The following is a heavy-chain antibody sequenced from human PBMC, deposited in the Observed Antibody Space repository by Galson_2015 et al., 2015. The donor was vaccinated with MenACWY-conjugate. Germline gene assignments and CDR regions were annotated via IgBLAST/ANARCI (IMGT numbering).Heavy chain of an antibody. Sequence: SLRLSCAASGFTVSSNFMSWVRQAPGKGLEWVSVIYSGGRTYYADSVKGRFTISRDNSKNTVYLQMNSLRAGDTAVYYCAREWRGLGQFGYWGQGTLVTVSS. D-gene: IGHD3-16*01. J-gene: IGHJ4*02. V-gene: IGHV3-66*02. CDR3: AREWRGLGQFGY. CDR2: IYSGGRT. CDR1: GFTVSSNF.